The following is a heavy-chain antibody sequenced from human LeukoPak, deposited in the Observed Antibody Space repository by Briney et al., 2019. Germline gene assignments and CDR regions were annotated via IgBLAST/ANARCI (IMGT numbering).Heavy chain of an antibody. CDR3: ARGALKVTTGYLDF. D-gene: IGHD4-17*01. J-gene: IGHJ4*02. Sequence: GGSLRLSCAASAFTFSNYAMHWVRQAPGKGLEWVAVISYDGSDEYYADSVKGRFTLSRDNSMSTLYLQMNSLRSEDTAVYYCARGALKVTTGYLDFWGQGNLVTVSS. CDR2: ISYDGSDE. V-gene: IGHV3-30-3*01. CDR1: AFTFSNYA.